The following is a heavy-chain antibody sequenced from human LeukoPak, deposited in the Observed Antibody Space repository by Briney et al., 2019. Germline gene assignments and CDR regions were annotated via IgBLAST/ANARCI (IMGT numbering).Heavy chain of an antibody. CDR1: GGSISSYY. V-gene: IGHV4-59*01. Sequence: SETLSLTCTVSGGSISSYYWSWIRQPPGKGLEWIGYIYYSGSTNYNPSLKSRVTISVDPSKNQFSLKLSSVTAADTAVYSCARSVGIAVAAKNWFAPWGQGTLVTVSS. CDR3: ARSVGIAVAAKNWFAP. CDR2: IYYSGST. J-gene: IGHJ5*02. D-gene: IGHD6-19*01.